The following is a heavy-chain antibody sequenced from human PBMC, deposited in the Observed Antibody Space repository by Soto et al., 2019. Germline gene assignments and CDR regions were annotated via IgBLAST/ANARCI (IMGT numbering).Heavy chain of an antibody. J-gene: IGHJ5*02. CDR3: ARDFGGILRFGES. D-gene: IGHD3-10*01. Sequence: DVQLVESGGGPVKPGGSLRLSCAASGFTFSTYNMNWVRQAPGKGLEWVSSIPSSTSYIFYADSVKGRFTISRDNAKNSLYLQMNSLRAEDTAVYYCARDFGGILRFGESWGQGTLVTVSS. CDR2: IPSSTSYI. CDR1: GFTFSTYN. V-gene: IGHV3-21*01.